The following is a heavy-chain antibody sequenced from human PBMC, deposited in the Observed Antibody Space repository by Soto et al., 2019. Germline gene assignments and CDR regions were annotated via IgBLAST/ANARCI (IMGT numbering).Heavy chain of an antibody. D-gene: IGHD3-3*01. CDR2: ISSNGGST. V-gene: IGHV3-64*02. J-gene: IGHJ4*02. CDR1: GFTFSSYA. CDR3: ARSPGEFWSGYYFDY. Sequence: GGSLRLSCAASGFTFSSYAMHWVRQAPGKGLEYVSAISSNGGSTYYADSVKGRFTISRDNSKNTLYLQMGSPRAEDMAVYYCARSPGEFWSGYYFDYWGQGTLVTVSS.